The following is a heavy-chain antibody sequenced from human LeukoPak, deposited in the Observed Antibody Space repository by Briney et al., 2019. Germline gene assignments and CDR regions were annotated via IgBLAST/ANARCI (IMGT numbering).Heavy chain of an antibody. V-gene: IGHV4-59*01. CDR1: GGSIISYY. CDR2: IYDSGST. CDR3: ARYLWAAATTWFDP. Sequence: SETLSLTCTVSGGSIISYYWSWIRQPPGKGLEWIGYIYDSGSTNYNPSLKSRVTMSVDTSKKQISLKLSSVTAADTAVYYCARYLWAAATTWFDPWGQGILVTVSS. J-gene: IGHJ5*02. D-gene: IGHD6-13*01.